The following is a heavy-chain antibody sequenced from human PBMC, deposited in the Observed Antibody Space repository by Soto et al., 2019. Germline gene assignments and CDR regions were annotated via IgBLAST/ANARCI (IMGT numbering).Heavy chain of an antibody. D-gene: IGHD3-22*01. J-gene: IGHJ4*02. CDR1: GGSVSRGGYY. V-gene: IGHV4-61*08. Sequence: QVQLQESGPRLVKPSETLAVACTVSGGSVSRGGYYWSWIRQPPGKALEWIGYTYYSGSVTYNPSLKSRVTISVDTSKNQFFLKLNSVTTADTAVYYCVREKYYFDTGGYSPHSAVWGQGALVIVST. CDR2: TYYSGSV. CDR3: VREKYYFDTGGYSPHSAV.